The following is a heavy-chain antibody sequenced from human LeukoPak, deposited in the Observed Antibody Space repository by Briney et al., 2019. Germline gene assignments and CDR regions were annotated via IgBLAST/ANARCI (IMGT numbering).Heavy chain of an antibody. CDR1: GGSFSGYY. CDR2: INHSGST. V-gene: IGHV4-34*01. Sequence: TSETLSLTCAVYGGSFSGYYWSWIRQPPGKGPEWIGEINHSGSTNYNPSLKSRVTISVDTSKNQFSLKLSSVTAADTAVYYCASIRTTERDYWGQGTLVTVSS. CDR3: ASIRTTERDY. J-gene: IGHJ4*02. D-gene: IGHD4-17*01.